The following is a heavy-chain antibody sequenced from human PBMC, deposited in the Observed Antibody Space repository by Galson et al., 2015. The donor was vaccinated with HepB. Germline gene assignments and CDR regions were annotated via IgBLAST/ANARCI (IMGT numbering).Heavy chain of an antibody. CDR3: AKDGGLAYCGGDCYSAFDV. Sequence: SLRLSCAASGFTFDDYAMHWVRQAPGKGLEWVSGISWNSGSIGYADSVKGRFTISRDNAKNSLYLQMNSLRAEDTALYYCAKDGGLAYCGGDCYSAFDVWGRGTTVTVSS. CDR2: ISWNSGSI. J-gene: IGHJ6*04. CDR1: GFTFDDYA. V-gene: IGHV3-9*01. D-gene: IGHD2-21*01.